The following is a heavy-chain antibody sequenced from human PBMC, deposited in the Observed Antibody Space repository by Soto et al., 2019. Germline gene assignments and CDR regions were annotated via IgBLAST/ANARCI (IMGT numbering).Heavy chain of an antibody. D-gene: IGHD6-13*01. J-gene: IGHJ6*03. V-gene: IGHV3-23*01. CDR3: AKDTLSIAAAGTYYYYYMDV. Sequence: SLRLSCAASGFTFSSYAMSWVRQAPGKGLEWVSAISGSGGSTYYADSVKGRFTISRDNSKNTLYLQMNSLRAEDTAVYYCAKDTLSIAAAGTYYYYYMDVWGKGTTVTVSS. CDR2: ISGSGGST. CDR1: GFTFSSYA.